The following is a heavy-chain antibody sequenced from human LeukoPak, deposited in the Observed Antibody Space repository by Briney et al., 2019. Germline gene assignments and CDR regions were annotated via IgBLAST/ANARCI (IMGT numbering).Heavy chain of an antibody. CDR2: LCYSGNI. CDR1: GGSFSSGYYC. D-gene: IGHD1-26*01. V-gene: IGHV4-39*07. CDR3: ARDVGYSGSYYDY. J-gene: IGHJ4*02. Sequence: PSETLSLTCSISGGSFSSGYYCWGWVRQPPGKGLEWIGTLCYSGNIYYNPSLKSPVTISIDTSKNQFSLKLSSVTAADTAVYYCARDVGYSGSYYDYWGQGTLVTVSS.